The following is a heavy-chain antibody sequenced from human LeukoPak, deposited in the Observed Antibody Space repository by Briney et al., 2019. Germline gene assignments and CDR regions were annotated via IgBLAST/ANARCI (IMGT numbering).Heavy chain of an antibody. CDR2: VHYSGST. D-gene: IGHD6-13*01. CDR1: GGSSSGYY. CDR3: ARPISSSWYGGFDY. J-gene: IGHJ4*02. Sequence: PSETLSLTXAVYGGSSSGYYWSWIRQPPGKGLEWVGSVHYSGSTYYNPSLKSRVTMSVDTSKNQFSLNLNSVTAADTAVYYCARPISSSWYGGFDYWGQGILVIVSS. V-gene: IGHV4-34*01.